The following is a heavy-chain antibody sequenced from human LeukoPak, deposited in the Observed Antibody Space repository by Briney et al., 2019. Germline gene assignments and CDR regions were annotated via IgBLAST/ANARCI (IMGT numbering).Heavy chain of an antibody. V-gene: IGHV3-33*01. Sequence: GGCLRLSCAASGFTFSSYGMHWVRQAPGKGRGWVAVIWYDGSNKYYADSVKDRFTISRDNSKNTLYLQMNSLRAEDTAVYYCAGHPRYCSSTSCLYGMDVWAKGTTVTVSS. D-gene: IGHD2-2*01. J-gene: IGHJ6*04. CDR2: IWYDGSNK. CDR3: AGHPRYCSSTSCLYGMDV. CDR1: GFTFSSYG.